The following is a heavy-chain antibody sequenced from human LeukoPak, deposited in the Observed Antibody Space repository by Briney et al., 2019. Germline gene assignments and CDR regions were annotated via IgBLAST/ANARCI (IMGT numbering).Heavy chain of an antibody. Sequence: ASVKVSCKASGYTFTGYYMHWVRQAPGQGLEWMGWINPNSGGTNYAQKLQGRVTMTTDTSTSTAYMELRSLRSDDTAVYYCARVSQWLDSGSNYYYYGMDAWGQGTTVTVSS. J-gene: IGHJ6*02. D-gene: IGHD6-19*01. CDR1: GYTFTGYY. CDR3: ARVSQWLDSGSNYYYYGMDA. CDR2: INPNSGGT. V-gene: IGHV1-2*02.